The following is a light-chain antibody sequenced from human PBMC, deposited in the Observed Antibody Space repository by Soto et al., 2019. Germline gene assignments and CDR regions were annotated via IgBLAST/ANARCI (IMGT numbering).Light chain of an antibody. CDR3: QQSYSTSRT. V-gene: IGKV1-39*01. Sequence: DIPMTQSPSSLSASVGDRVTITCRASQSISSYLNWYQQKPGKAPKLVIYAASSLQSGVPSRFSGSGSGTDFTLTISSLQPEDFATYYCQQSYSTSRTFGQGTKVEIK. J-gene: IGKJ1*01. CDR2: AAS. CDR1: QSISSY.